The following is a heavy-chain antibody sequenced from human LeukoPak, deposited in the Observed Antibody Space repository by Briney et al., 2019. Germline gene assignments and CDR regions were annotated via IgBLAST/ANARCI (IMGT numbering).Heavy chain of an antibody. J-gene: IGHJ1*01. CDR3: ARASGSYSH. CDR1: GFIFSTYT. CDR2: INHSGST. V-gene: IGHV4-34*01. Sequence: GSLRLSCAASGFIFSTYTMIWVRQPPGKGLEWIGEINHSGSTNYNPSLKSRVTISVDTSKNQFSLKLSSVTAADTAVYYCARASGSYSHWGQGTLVTVSS. D-gene: IGHD1-26*01.